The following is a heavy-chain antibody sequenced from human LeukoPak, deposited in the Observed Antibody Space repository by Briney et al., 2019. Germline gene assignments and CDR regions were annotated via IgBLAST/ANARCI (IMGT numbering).Heavy chain of an antibody. CDR2: INQCGST. CDR3: ARFDCLLFFDY. V-gene: IGHV4-34*01. D-gene: IGHD3-9*01. Sequence: PSETLSLTCAVYGGSFSGYYWSWIRQPPGKGLEGIGEINQCGSTNYNPALKSRVPISVDTSKNQFPLKLHSETAGDPGVYFCARFDCLLFFDYWGQGTLVTVSS. J-gene: IGHJ4*02. CDR1: GGSFSGYY.